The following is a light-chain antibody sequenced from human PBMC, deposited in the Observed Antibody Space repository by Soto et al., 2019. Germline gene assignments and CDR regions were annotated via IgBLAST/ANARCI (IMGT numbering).Light chain of an antibody. J-gene: IGLJ2*01. V-gene: IGLV2-11*01. CDR2: DVS. Sequence: QSALTQPRSVSGSPGQSVTISCTGTSSDVGGYDFVSWYQQHPGKVPKLVIYDVSQRPSGVPDRFSASKSGNTASLTISGLQAEDEADYYCCSYAGSYTLFGGGTQLTVL. CDR3: CSYAGSYTL. CDR1: SSDVGGYDF.